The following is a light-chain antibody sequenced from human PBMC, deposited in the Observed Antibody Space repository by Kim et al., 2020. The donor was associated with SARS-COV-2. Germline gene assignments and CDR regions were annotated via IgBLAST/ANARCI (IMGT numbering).Light chain of an antibody. CDR3: YSTDSSGNHSWV. CDR2: EDS. CDR1: ALPKKY. V-gene: IGLV3-10*01. Sequence: SYELTQPPSVSVSPGQTARITCSGDALPKKYAYWYQQKSGQAPVLVIYEDSKRPSGIPERFSGSSSGTMATLTISGAQVEDEADYYCYSTDSSGNHSWVFGGGTQLTVL. J-gene: IGLJ3*02.